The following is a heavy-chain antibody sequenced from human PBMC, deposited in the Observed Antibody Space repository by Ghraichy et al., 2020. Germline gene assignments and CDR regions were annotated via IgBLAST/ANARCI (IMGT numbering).Heavy chain of an antibody. D-gene: IGHD2-21*01. J-gene: IGHJ4*02. CDR1: GGSISSGGYY. CDR2: IYYSGST. Sequence: LSLTCTVSGGSISSGGYYWSWIRQHPGKGLEWIGYIYYSGSTYYNPSLKSRVTISVDTSKNQFSLKLSSVTAADTAVYYCARVSYCGGDCYFNGSPYFDYWGQGTLVTVSS. CDR3: ARVSYCGGDCYFNGSPYFDY. V-gene: IGHV4-31*03.